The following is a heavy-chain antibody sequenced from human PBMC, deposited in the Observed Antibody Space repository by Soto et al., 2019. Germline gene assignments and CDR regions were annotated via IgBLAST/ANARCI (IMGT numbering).Heavy chain of an antibody. CDR1: GFTFSSYG. Sequence: QVQLVESVGGVVQPGRSLRLSCAASGFTFSSYGMHWVRQAPGKGLEWVAVISYDGSNKYYADSVKGRFTISRDNSKNTLYLQMNSLRAEDTAVYYCAGWLQFGDAFDIWGQGTMVTVSS. CDR3: AGWLQFGDAFDI. V-gene: IGHV3-30*03. CDR2: ISYDGSNK. D-gene: IGHD5-12*01. J-gene: IGHJ3*02.